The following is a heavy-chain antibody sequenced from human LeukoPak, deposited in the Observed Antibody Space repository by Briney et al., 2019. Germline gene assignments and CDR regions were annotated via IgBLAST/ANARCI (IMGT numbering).Heavy chain of an antibody. CDR3: ARLTRYFYGMDV. Sequence: GASVKVSCKASGYSFTSYDINWVRQATGQGLEWMGWMNPNSGNTGYAQKFQGRVTMTRDTPTKTAYMELSSLSSEDTALYYCARLTRYFYGMDVWGQGTTVTVSS. CDR1: GYSFTSYD. D-gene: IGHD1-14*01. J-gene: IGHJ6*02. CDR2: MNPNSGNT. V-gene: IGHV1-8*01.